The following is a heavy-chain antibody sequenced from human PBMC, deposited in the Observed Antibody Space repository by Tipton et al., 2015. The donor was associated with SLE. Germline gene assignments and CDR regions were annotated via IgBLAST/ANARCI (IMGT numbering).Heavy chain of an antibody. CDR3: TRARDGSSWGYYMDV. CDR1: GGSISSHY. J-gene: IGHJ6*03. Sequence: GSLRLSCTVSGGSISSHYWSWIRQPPGKGLEWIGYIYYSGSTNYSPSLKSRVTISVDTSKNQFSLNLNSVTAADTAVYYCTRARDGSSWGYYMDVWGKGTTVTVSS. D-gene: IGHD6-13*01. CDR2: IYYSGST. V-gene: IGHV4-59*11.